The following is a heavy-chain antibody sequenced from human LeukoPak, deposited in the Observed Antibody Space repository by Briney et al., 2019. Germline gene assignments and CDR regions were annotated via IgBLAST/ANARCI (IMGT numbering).Heavy chain of an antibody. V-gene: IGHV1-2*06. Sequence: GASVKVSCKASGYTFTGYYMHWVRQAPGQALEWMGRMNPNSGGTNYAQKFQGRVTMTTDTSISTAYMELSRLRSDDTAVYYCAVGEYCSGGSCYSAFDIWGQGTMVTVSS. D-gene: IGHD2-15*01. J-gene: IGHJ3*02. CDR1: GYTFTGYY. CDR3: AVGEYCSGGSCYSAFDI. CDR2: MNPNSGGT.